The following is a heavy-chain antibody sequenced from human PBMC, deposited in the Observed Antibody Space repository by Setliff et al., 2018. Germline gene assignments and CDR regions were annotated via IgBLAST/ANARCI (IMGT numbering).Heavy chain of an antibody. J-gene: IGHJ6*03. CDR2: INHSGST. CDR3: ARDGRTRYYYYYMDV. V-gene: IGHV4-34*01. CDR1: GGSFSGYY. Sequence: SETLSLTCAVYGGSFSGYYWSWIRQPPGKGLEWIGEINHSGSTNYNPSLKSRVTISVDTSKNQFSLKLSSVTAADTAVYYCARDGRTRYYYYYMDVWGKGTTVTVSS.